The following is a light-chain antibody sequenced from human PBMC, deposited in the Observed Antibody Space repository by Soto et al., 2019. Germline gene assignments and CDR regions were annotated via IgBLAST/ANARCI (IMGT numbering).Light chain of an antibody. J-gene: IGKJ4*01. CDR3: KQANISPLT. CDR1: QGISSW. CDR2: AAS. Sequence: DIQMTQSPSSVSASVGDRVTITCRASQGISSWLAWYQQKPGKAPKLLIYAASSLQSGVPSRFSGSGSGTVSPPPTTSLQPEVFPLYYCKQANISPLTAGGGTKGNIK. V-gene: IGKV1-12*01.